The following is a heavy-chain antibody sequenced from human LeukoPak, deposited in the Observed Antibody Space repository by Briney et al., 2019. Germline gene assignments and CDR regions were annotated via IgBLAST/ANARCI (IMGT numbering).Heavy chain of an antibody. D-gene: IGHD6-6*01. CDR1: GFTFSSYG. CDR2: IWYDGSNK. J-gene: IGHJ4*02. Sequence: GRSLRLSCAASGFTFSSYGMHWVRQAPGKGLEWVAVIWYDGSNKYYADSVKGRFTISRDNSKNTLYLQMNSLRAEDTAVYYCARDGEYSSSSGEKFDYWGQGTLVTVSS. CDR3: ARDGEYSSSSGEKFDY. V-gene: IGHV3-33*01.